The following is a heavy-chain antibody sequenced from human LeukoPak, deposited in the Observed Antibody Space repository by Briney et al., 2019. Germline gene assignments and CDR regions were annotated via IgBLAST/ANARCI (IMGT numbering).Heavy chain of an antibody. D-gene: IGHD3-10*01. CDR3: AKDGPLLWFGPTDA. CDR1: GFTFSTYG. CDR2: VSSTGSGT. V-gene: IGHV3-23*01. J-gene: IGHJ5*02. Sequence: GGSLRLSCVASGFTFSTYGMSWVRQAPGKGLEWVAAVSSTGSGTYYPDSLKGRFIISRDNSQNTVFLQMNSLRPEDTAFYFCAKDGPLLWFGPTDAWGQGVLVTVSS.